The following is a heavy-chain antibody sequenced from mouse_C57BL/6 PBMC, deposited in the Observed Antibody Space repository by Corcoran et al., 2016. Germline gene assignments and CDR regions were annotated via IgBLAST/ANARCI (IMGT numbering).Heavy chain of an antibody. J-gene: IGHJ4*01. D-gene: IGHD6-1*01. CDR2: INTYSGVQ. CDR1: WDTITTYG. V-gene: IGHV9-3*01. CDR3: AREPFAMDY. Sequence: QNQLLQYGPELKKTGETVKMSCKAAWDTITTYGMSWVKQAPGKGIKRMGCINTYSGVQTYADDFKGRVAFSLENSASTAYLQINNLKNEDTAAYFCAREPFAMDYWCQGTSVTVSS.